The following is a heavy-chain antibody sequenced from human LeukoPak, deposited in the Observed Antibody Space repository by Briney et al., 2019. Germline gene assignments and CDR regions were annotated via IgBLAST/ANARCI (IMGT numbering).Heavy chain of an antibody. D-gene: IGHD4-17*01. CDR2: ISYDGSNK. J-gene: IGHJ6*02. V-gene: IGHV3-30*18. CDR1: GFTFSSYG. Sequence: PGRSLRLSCAASGFTFSSYGMHWVRQAPGKGLEWVAVISYDGSNKYYADSVKGRFTISRDNSKNTLYLQMNSLRAEDTAVYYCAKDFSWAVTTSPNYGMDVWGQGTTVTVSS. CDR3: AKDFSWAVTTSPNYGMDV.